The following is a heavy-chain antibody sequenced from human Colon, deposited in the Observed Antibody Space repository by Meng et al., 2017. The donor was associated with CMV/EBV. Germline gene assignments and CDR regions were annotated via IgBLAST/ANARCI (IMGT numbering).Heavy chain of an antibody. V-gene: IGHV4-4*07. J-gene: IGHJ1*01. Sequence: VQLRGSGPGGVKPSESLYLTCIVSGASINSYYCAWIRQSAGKGLGWIGRVYPSGATTYNPSGVSRVAMSIDTSKNQFSLNLKSVTAADTAVYFCAREMTAGVAAADRVGDAYEWGPGTLVTVSS. D-gene: IGHD6-13*01. CDR3: AREMTAGVAAADRVGDAYE. CDR2: VYPSGAT. CDR1: GASINSYY.